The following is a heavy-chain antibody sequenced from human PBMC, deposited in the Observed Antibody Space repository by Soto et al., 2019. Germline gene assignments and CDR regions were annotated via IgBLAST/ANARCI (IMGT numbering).Heavy chain of an antibody. Sequence: QVQVVQSGPEVRNPGTSVKVSCKTSGFTFTNSAVQWVRQARGQRLEWIGWIGVVRGNTNYLQNLQGRITITRDTATGTAYMELSGLRSEDTAIYYCAAEIYSGGDCCHFDYWGQGTLVTVPS. V-gene: IGHV1-58*01. J-gene: IGHJ4*02. D-gene: IGHD2-21*01. CDR2: IGVVRGNT. CDR3: AAEIYSGGDCCHFDY. CDR1: GFTFTNSA.